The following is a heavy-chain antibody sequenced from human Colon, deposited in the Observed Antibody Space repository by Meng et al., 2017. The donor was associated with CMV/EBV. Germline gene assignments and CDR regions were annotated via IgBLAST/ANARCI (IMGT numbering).Heavy chain of an antibody. CDR2: ISSSSSYI. CDR3: ARSGSSSSFDY. D-gene: IGHD6-6*01. V-gene: IGHV3-21*01. Sequence: GGSLRLSCAASGFTFSSYWMSWVRQAPGKGLEWVSSISSSSSYIYYADSVKGRFTISRDNAKNSLYLQMNSLRAEDTAVYYCARSGSSSSFDYWGQGTLVTVSS. CDR1: GFTFSSYW. J-gene: IGHJ4*02.